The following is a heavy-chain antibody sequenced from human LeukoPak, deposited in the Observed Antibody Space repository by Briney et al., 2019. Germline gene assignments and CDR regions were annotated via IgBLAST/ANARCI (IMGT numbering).Heavy chain of an antibody. CDR1: GGSISSSNW. Sequence: ASETLSLTCAVSGGSISSSNWWSWVRQPPGKGLEWIGEIYHSGSTNYNPSLKSRVTISVDTSKNQFSLKLSSVTAADTAVYYCASSTPKTDWFDPWGQGTLVTVSS. CDR3: ASSTPKTDWFDP. V-gene: IGHV4-4*02. CDR2: IYHSGST. D-gene: IGHD2-2*01. J-gene: IGHJ5*02.